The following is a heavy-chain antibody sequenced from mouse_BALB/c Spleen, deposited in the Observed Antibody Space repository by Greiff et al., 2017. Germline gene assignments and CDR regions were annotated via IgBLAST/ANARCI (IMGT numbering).Heavy chain of an antibody. CDR2: ILPGSGST. D-gene: IGHD2-1*01. CDR1: GYTFSSYW. J-gene: IGHJ4*01. V-gene: IGHV1-9*01. CDR3: AKSYGNYGHYYAMDY. Sequence: VQLQESGAELMKPGASVKISCKATGYTFSSYWIEWVKQRPGHGLEWIGEILPGSGSTNYNEKFKGKATFTADTSSNTAYMQLSSLTSEDSAVYYCAKSYGNYGHYYAMDYWGQGTSVTVSS.